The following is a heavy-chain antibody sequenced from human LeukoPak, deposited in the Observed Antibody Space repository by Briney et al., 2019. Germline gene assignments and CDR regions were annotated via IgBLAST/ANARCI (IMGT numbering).Heavy chain of an antibody. CDR3: ASGNSGSYYPMTW. Sequence: GRSLRLSCAASGFTFSSYGMHWVRQAPGKGLEWVAVIWYGGSNKYYADSVKGRFTISRDNSKNTLYLQMNSLTAEDTAVYYCASGNSGSYYPMTWWGQGTLVTVSS. CDR1: GFTFSSYG. D-gene: IGHD1-26*01. V-gene: IGHV3-33*08. J-gene: IGHJ4*02. CDR2: IWYGGSNK.